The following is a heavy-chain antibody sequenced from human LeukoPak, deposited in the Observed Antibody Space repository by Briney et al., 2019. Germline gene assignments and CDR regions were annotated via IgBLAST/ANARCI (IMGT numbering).Heavy chain of an antibody. CDR3: AKDSSITNYYYGQDV. V-gene: IGHV3-30-3*01. CDR1: GFTFSSYA. Sequence: GGSLRLSCAASGFTFSSYAMNWVRQAPGKGLEWVAVISSDGINKYYAGSVQGRFSISRDDSKNTLYLQMNSLRPEDTAVYYCAKDSSITNYYYGQDVWGQGTTVTVSS. J-gene: IGHJ6*02. D-gene: IGHD6-13*01. CDR2: ISSDGINK.